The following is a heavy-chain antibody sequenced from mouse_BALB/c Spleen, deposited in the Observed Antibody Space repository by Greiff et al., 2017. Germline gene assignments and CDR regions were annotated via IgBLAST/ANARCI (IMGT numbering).Heavy chain of an antibody. D-gene: IGHD2-10*02. Sequence: EVKVVESGGGLVKPGGSLKLSCAASGFTFSSYAMSWVRQSPEKRLEWVAEISSGGSYTYYPDTVTGRFTISRDNAKNTLYLEMSSLRSEDTAMYYCARDQYGNYPYAMDYWGQGTSVTVSS. CDR1: GFTFSSYA. J-gene: IGHJ4*01. CDR2: ISSGGSYT. V-gene: IGHV5-9-4*01. CDR3: ARDQYGNYPYAMDY.